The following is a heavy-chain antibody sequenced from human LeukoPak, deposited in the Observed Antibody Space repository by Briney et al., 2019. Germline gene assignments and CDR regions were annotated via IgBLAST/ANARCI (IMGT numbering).Heavy chain of an antibody. V-gene: IGHV3-48*01. J-gene: IGHJ6*03. CDR3: ARLGYSSSPRLVDYYYYYMDV. CDR1: GFTFSSYE. CDR2: ISSSSSTI. Sequence: GGSLRLSCAASGFTFSSYEMNWVRQAPGKGLEWVSYISSSSSTIYYADSVKGRFTISRDNAKNSLYLQMNSLRAEDTAVYYCARLGYSSSPRLVDYYYYYMDVWGKGTTVTVSS. D-gene: IGHD6-6*01.